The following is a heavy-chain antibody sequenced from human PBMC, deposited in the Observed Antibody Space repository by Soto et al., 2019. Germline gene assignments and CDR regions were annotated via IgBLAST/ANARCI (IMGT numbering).Heavy chain of an antibody. J-gene: IGHJ6*03. V-gene: IGHV4-59*08. Sequence: SETLSLTCTVSGGSISSYYWSWIRQPPGKGLEWIGYIYYSGSTNYNPSLKSRVTISVDTSKNQFSLKLSSVTAADTAVYYCARRSLSYGSGSYYNVDYMDVWGKGTTVTVSS. D-gene: IGHD3-10*01. CDR2: IYYSGST. CDR1: GGSISSYY. CDR3: ARRSLSYGSGSYYNVDYMDV.